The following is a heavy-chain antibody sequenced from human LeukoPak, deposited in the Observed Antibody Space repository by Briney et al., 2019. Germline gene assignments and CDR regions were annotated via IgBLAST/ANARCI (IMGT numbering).Heavy chain of an antibody. J-gene: IGHJ4*02. V-gene: IGHV3-30-3*01. CDR3: ARDEDIVVVPAAILGY. D-gene: IGHD2-2*02. CDR1: GFTFSSYA. CDR2: ISYDGSNK. Sequence: GGSLRLSCAASGFTFSSYAMHWVRQAPGKGLEWVAVISYDGSNKYYADSVKGRFPISRDNYKNPLYLQMNSLRAEDTAVYYCARDEDIVVVPAAILGYWGQGTLVTVSS.